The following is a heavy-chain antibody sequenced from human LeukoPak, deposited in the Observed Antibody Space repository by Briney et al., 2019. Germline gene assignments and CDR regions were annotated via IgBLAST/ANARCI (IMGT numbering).Heavy chain of an antibody. V-gene: IGHV4-34*01. D-gene: IGHD2-8*01. CDR3: ARVVLMVYANHYFDY. J-gene: IGHJ4*02. CDR2: INHSGST. Sequence: PSETLSLTCAVYGGSFSGYYWSWIRQPPGKGLEWIGEINHSGSTNYNPSLKSRVTISVDTSKNQFSLKLSSVTAADTAVYYCARVVLMVYANHYFDYWGQGTLVTVSS. CDR1: GGSFSGYY.